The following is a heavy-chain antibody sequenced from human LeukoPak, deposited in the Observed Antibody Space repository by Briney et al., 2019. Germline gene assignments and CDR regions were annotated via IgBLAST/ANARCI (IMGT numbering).Heavy chain of an antibody. J-gene: IGHJ4*02. D-gene: IGHD6-13*01. CDR1: GFTSSSYW. CDR2: IKKDGSEK. V-gene: IGHV3-7*03. Sequence: GGSLRLSCAASGFTSSSYWMSWVRQAPGKGLEWVANIKKDGSEKYYVDSVKGRFTISRDNAKNSLYLQMNSLRAKDTAVYFCARGLYSSTTYYFDYWGQGTLVTVSS. CDR3: ARGLYSSTTYYFDY.